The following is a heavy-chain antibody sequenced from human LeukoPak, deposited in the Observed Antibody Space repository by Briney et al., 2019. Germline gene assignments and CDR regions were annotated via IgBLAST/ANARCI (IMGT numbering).Heavy chain of an antibody. CDR1: GYTFTSYG. V-gene: IGHV1-18*01. D-gene: IGHD2-15*01. CDR3: ARDIKGAEYGSGGSCYSMGCYFDY. CDR2: ISAYNGNT. Sequence: ASVKVSCKASGYTFTSYGISWVRQAPGQGLEWMGWISAYNGNTNYAQKLQGRVTMTTDTSTSTAYMELRSLRPDDTAVYYCARDIKGAEYGSGGSCYSMGCYFDYWGQGTLVTVSS. J-gene: IGHJ4*02.